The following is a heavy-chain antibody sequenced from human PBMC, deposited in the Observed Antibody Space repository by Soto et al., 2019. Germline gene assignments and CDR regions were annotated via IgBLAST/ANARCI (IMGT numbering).Heavy chain of an antibody. CDR3: ARRRAYFVGDCYLDDDAFDI. J-gene: IGHJ3*02. V-gene: IGHV1-18*01. CDR1: GYTFTSYG. Sequence: ASVKVSCKASGYTFTSYGISWVRQAPGQGLEWMGWISAYNGNTNYAQKLQGRVTMTADKSTSTAYMELSSLRSDDTAVYYCARRRAYFVGDCYLDDDAFDIWGQGTMVTVSS. CDR2: ISAYNGNT. D-gene: IGHD2-21*02.